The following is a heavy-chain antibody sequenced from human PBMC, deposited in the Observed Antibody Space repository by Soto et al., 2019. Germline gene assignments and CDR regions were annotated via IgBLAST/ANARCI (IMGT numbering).Heavy chain of an antibody. CDR2: IYYSGST. V-gene: IGHV4-39*01. CDR1: GGSISSSSYY. J-gene: IGHJ4*02. Sequence: SETLSLTCTVSGGSISSSSYYWGWIRQPPGKGLEWIGSIYYSGSTYYNPSLKSRVTISVDTSKNQFSLKLSSVTAADTALYYCARLRLGGSYYKYFDYWGQGTLVTVSS. D-gene: IGHD1-26*01. CDR3: ARLRLGGSYYKYFDY.